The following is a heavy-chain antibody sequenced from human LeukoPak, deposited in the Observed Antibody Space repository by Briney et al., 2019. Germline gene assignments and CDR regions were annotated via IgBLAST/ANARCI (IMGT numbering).Heavy chain of an antibody. J-gene: IGHJ4*02. CDR1: GFTFSSYA. D-gene: IGHD6-13*01. Sequence: PGRSLRLSCAASGFTFSSYAMHWVRQAPGKGLEWVAVISYDGSNKYYADSVKGRFTISRDNSRNTLYLQMNSLRAEDTAVYYCARALSSIAAAYYWGQGTLVTVSS. CDR3: ARALSSIAAAYY. V-gene: IGHV3-30-3*01. CDR2: ISYDGSNK.